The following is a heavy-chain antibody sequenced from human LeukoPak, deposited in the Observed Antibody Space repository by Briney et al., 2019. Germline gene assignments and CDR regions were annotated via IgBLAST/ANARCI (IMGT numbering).Heavy chain of an antibody. CDR2: IYYSGST. CDR3: ARGFYDFWSGYPSYYYYYYYMDV. V-gene: IGHV4-59*13. D-gene: IGHD3-3*01. Sequence: SXXLSLTCTVSGGSISSYYWSWIRQPPGKGLEWIGYIYYSGSTNYNPSLKSGVTISVDTSKNQFYLKLSSVTAADTAVYYCARGFYDFWSGYPSYYYYYYYMDVWGKGTTVTVSS. CDR1: GGSISSYY. J-gene: IGHJ6*03.